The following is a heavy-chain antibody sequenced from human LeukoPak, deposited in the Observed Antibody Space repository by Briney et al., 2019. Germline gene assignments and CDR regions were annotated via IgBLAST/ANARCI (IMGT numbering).Heavy chain of an antibody. CDR3: ARERGAVAFDY. CDR2: TYYSGST. V-gene: IGHV4-59*01. CDR1: TRSTSSYY. Sequence: KTSQTLSLTSTVTTRSTSSYYWSWIRPPPGNGLEWIGYTYYSGSTNYNPSLKSRVTISVDTSKNQFSLKLSSVTAADTAVYYCARERGAVAFDYWGQGTLVTVSS. J-gene: IGHJ4*02. D-gene: IGHD6-19*01.